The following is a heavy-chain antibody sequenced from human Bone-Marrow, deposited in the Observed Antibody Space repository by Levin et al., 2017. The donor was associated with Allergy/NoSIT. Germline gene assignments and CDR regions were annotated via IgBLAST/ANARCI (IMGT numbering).Heavy chain of an antibody. V-gene: IGHV3-66*01. J-gene: IGHJ4*02. CDR3: ATPWGPLDYYDSSGYRT. CDR1: GFTVSSNY. Sequence: GESLKISCAASGFTVSSNYMSWVRQAPGKGLEWVSVIYSGGSTYYADSVKGRFTISRDNSKNTLYLQMNSLRAEDTAVYYCATPWGPLDYYDSSGYRTWGQGTLVTVSS. D-gene: IGHD3-22*01. CDR2: IYSGGST.